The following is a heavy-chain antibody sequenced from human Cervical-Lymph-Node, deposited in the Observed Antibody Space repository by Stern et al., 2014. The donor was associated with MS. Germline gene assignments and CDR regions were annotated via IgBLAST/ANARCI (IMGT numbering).Heavy chain of an antibody. CDR3: ARTFYGDYLRWFDP. V-gene: IGHV4-31*03. CDR1: GDSVSSGGYY. J-gene: IGHJ5*02. CDR2: IYYSEST. Sequence: QVQLVQSGPGLVRPSQTLSLTCTVSGDSVSSGGYYWSWIRQHPGKGLEWIGYIYYSESTYYNPSLQSRVSISLDLSTNQFSLNLTSVTAADTAVYYCARTFYGDYLRWFDPWGQGTLVTVSS. D-gene: IGHD4-17*01.